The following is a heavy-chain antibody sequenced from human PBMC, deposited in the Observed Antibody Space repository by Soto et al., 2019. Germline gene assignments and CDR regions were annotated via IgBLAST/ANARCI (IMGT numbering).Heavy chain of an antibody. D-gene: IGHD1-26*01. Sequence: EEQLVESGGGLVQPGGSLRLSCAASGFTFSSYSMNWVRQAPGKGLAWVSYISSGGITIYYTDSVKGRFTISRDNAKNSLYLQMNSLRDEDTAVYYCARGLGFAFDIWGQGTMVTVSS. V-gene: IGHV3-48*02. CDR2: ISSGGITI. J-gene: IGHJ3*02. CDR3: ARGLGFAFDI. CDR1: GFTFSSYS.